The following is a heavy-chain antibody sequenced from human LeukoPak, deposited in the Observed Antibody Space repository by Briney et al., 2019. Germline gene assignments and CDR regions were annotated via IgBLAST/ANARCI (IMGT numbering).Heavy chain of an antibody. CDR2: IKHNGDDL. V-gene: IGHV3-7*01. D-gene: IGHD3-16*01. CDR1: GFTFSSYW. Sequence: SGGSLRLSCAASGFTFSSYWMGWVRQAPGKGLEWVANIKHNGDDLNYVDSVEGRFTISRDNDQNSLYLDMTGVRAEDTAVYYCARELRTFDSWGQGTLVTVSS. J-gene: IGHJ4*02. CDR3: ARELRTFDS.